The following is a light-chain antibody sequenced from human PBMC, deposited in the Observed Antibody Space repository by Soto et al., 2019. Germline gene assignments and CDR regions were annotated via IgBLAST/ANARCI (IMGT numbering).Light chain of an antibody. CDR2: GNN. J-gene: IGLJ3*02. CDR1: SSNIGNNT. V-gene: IGLV1-44*01. Sequence: QSVLTQPPSASGTPGQRVTLSCSGSSSNIGNNTVNLYQQLPGTAPKLLSFGNNQRTSGVPDRFSGTKSGTSASMAHCGIQCEDEADDFCAASDDSLNGPVFGGGTKLTVL. CDR3: AASDDSLNGPV.